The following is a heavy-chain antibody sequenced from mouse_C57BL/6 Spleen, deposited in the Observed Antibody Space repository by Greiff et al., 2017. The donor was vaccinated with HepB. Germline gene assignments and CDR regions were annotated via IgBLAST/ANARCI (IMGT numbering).Heavy chain of an antibody. CDR2: ISSGGDYI. V-gene: IGHV5-9-1*02. CDR1: GFTFSSYA. CDR3: TSLIYYGNYEGYFDY. Sequence: EVQLVESGEGLVKPGGSLKLSCAASGFTFSSYAMSWVRQTPEKRLEWVAYISSGGDYIYYADTVKGRFTISRDNARNTLYLQMSSLKSEDTAMYYCTSLIYYGNYEGYFDYWGQGTTLTVSS. D-gene: IGHD2-1*01. J-gene: IGHJ2*01.